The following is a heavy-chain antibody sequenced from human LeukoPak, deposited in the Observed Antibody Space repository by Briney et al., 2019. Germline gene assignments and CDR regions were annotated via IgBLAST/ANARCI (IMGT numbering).Heavy chain of an antibody. D-gene: IGHD6-13*01. CDR2: INPSGGST. Sequence: ASVKVSCKASGSTFTSFYIYWVRQAPGQGLEWMGIINPSGGSTNYAQKFQGRVTMTGDTSTSSVYMELSSLRSEDTAVYYCARGDGAAGRVFDYWGQGTLVNVPS. CDR3: ARGDGAAGRVFDY. V-gene: IGHV1-46*01. J-gene: IGHJ4*02. CDR1: GSTFTSFY.